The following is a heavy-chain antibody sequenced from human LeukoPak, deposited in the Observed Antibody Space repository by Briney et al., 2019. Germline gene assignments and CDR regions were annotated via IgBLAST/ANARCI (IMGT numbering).Heavy chain of an antibody. Sequence: SQTLSLTCAISGDSVSSNSAAWNWIRQSPSRGLEWLGRTYYRSKWYNDYAVSVKSRITINPDTSKNQFSLQLNSVTPEDTAVYYCARAPDIVVVPAAEKADAFDIWGQGTMVTVSS. CDR2: TYYRSKWYN. CDR1: GDSVSSNSAA. V-gene: IGHV6-1*01. J-gene: IGHJ3*02. D-gene: IGHD2-2*01. CDR3: ARAPDIVVVPAAEKADAFDI.